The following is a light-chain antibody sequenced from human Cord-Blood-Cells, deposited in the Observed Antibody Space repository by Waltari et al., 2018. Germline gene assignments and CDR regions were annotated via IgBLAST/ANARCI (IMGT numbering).Light chain of an antibody. J-gene: IGKJ3*01. CDR3: QQYYSTPFT. CDR1: QSVLYSSNNKNY. V-gene: IGKV4-1*01. CDR2: WAS. Sequence: DIVMTPSPDSLAVSLGERATINCKSSQSVLYSSNNKNYLAWYQQKPGQPPKLLIYWASTRESGVPDRFSGSGSGTDFTLTISSLQAEDVAVYYCQQYYSTPFTFGTGTKVDIK.